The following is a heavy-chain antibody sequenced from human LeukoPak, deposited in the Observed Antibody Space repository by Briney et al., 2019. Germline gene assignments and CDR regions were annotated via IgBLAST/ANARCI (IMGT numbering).Heavy chain of an antibody. CDR1: GGSISSSSYY. Sequence: SETLSLTCTVSGGSISSSSYYWGWIRQPPEKGLEWIGSIYYSGSTYYNPSLKSRVTISVDTSKNQFSLKLSSVTAADTAVYYCAGRLYGGSYYHFDYWGQGTLVTVSS. J-gene: IGHJ4*02. CDR2: IYYSGST. CDR3: AGRLYGGSYYHFDY. D-gene: IGHD1-26*01. V-gene: IGHV4-39*01.